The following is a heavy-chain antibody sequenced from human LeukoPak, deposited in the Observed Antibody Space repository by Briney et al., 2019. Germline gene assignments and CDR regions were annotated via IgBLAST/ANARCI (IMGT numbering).Heavy chain of an antibody. Sequence: GASVKVSCKASGYTFTGYYMHWVRQAPGQGLAWMGWINPNSGGTNYAQKFQGRVTMTRDTSISTAYMELSRLRSDDTAVYYCARVGFVHRSGSYLGYWGQGTLVTVSS. CDR1: GYTFTGYY. J-gene: IGHJ4*02. V-gene: IGHV1-2*02. D-gene: IGHD1-26*01. CDR2: INPNSGGT. CDR3: ARVGFVHRSGSYLGY.